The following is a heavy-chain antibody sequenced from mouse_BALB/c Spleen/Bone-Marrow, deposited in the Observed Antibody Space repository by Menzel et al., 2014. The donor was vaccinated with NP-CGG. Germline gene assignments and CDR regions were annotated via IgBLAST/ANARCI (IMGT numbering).Heavy chain of an antibody. CDR1: GYTFTSYD. CDR2: IFPGDGGT. D-gene: IGHD2-14*01. V-gene: IGHV1-85*01. J-gene: IGHJ3*01. Sequence: QVQLQQSGAELVKPGASVKLSCKASGYTFTSYDINWVRRRPEQGLEWIGWIFPGDGGTKCNEKFKGKATLTTDKSSSTAYMQLNRLTFEDSAVYFCARNYRYAWFAYWGQGTLVTVPA. CDR3: ARNYRYAWFAY.